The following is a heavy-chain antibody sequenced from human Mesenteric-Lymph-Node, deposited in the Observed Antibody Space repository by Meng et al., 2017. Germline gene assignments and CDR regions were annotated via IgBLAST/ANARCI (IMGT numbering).Heavy chain of an antibody. V-gene: IGHV3-74*01. J-gene: IGHJ4*02. CDR3: VRETYWSLAL. CDR2: LNKDATLP. D-gene: IGHD2-15*01. CDR1: GFSFSNYW. Sequence: GESLKISCAGSGFSFSNYWIHWVRQVPGKGLMWVSRLNKDATLPQYADSVKGRFTISKDNAKNTLYLEMHSLRAEDSAIYYCVRETYWSLALWGQGTLVTVSS.